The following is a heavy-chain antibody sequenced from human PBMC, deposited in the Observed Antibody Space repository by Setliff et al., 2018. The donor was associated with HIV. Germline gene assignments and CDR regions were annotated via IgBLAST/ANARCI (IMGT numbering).Heavy chain of an antibody. CDR3: VRGKRGYSYGYCFDY. D-gene: IGHD5-18*01. CDR2: IYYSGST. Sequence: SETLSLTCTVSGGSISTYYWSWIRQSPGKGLEWIGYIYYSGSTKYNPSLKSRVTISVDTSKNQFSLKLSSVTAADTAVYYCVRGKRGYSYGYCFDYWGQGALVTVSS. J-gene: IGHJ4*02. V-gene: IGHV4-59*08. CDR1: GGSISTYY.